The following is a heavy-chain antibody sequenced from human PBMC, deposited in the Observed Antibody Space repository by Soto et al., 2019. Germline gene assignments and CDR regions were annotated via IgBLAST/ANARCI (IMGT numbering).Heavy chain of an antibody. V-gene: IGHV4-34*01. CDR1: GGSFSGYY. CDR3: ARARYDFWSGYREDYYYGMDV. Sequence: SETLSLTCAVYGGSFSGYYWSWIRQPPGKGLEWIGEINHSGSTNYNPSLKSRVTISVDTSKNQFSLKLSSVAAADTAVYYCARARYDFWSGYREDYYYGMDVWGQGTTVTVSS. J-gene: IGHJ6*02. D-gene: IGHD3-3*01. CDR2: INHSGST.